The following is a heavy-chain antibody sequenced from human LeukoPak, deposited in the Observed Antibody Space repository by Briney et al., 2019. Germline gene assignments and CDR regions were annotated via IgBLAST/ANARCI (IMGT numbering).Heavy chain of an antibody. Sequence: GGSLRLSCAASGFTFSTSNMHWVRQAPGKGLEWVSFISCDGSNKKEADSVKGRFTISRDNSKNTLYLQMNSLRAADTAVYYCARGPLRDFDFWGQGILVTVSS. CDR2: ISCDGSNK. J-gene: IGHJ4*02. CDR1: GFTFSTSN. CDR3: ARGPLRDFDF. V-gene: IGHV3-30*04.